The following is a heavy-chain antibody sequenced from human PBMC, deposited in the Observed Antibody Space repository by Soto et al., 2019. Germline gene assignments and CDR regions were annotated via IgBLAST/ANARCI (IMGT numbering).Heavy chain of an antibody. V-gene: IGHV1-18*01. CDR1: GYTLTSYG. D-gene: IGHD6-19*01. J-gene: IGHJ6*02. Sequence: QVQLVQSGGEVKKPGASVKVSCKASGYTLTSYGISWVRQAPGQGLEWMGGISGYNGNTNYAQKLQGRVTMTTDTSTSTAYMEVRSLRSDDTAVYYWARAGIAVTGTGYGMDVWGQGTTVTVSS. CDR3: ARAGIAVTGTGYGMDV. CDR2: ISGYNGNT.